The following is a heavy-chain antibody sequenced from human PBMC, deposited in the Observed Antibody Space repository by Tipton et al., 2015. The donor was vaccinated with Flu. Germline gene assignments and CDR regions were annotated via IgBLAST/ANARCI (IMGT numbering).Heavy chain of an antibody. CDR1: GFTVSSKY. Sequence: SLRLSCAASGFTVSSKYMGWVRQAPGKGLRWVSVIYRGGTTYVADSVKGRCTISRDNSKNTLYLQWNSLTTEDTAVYYCATLGNSGTDGFDIWGQGTMVTISS. CDR3: ATLGNSGTDGFDI. CDR2: IYRGGTT. J-gene: IGHJ3*02. D-gene: IGHD5-12*01. V-gene: IGHV3-66*02.